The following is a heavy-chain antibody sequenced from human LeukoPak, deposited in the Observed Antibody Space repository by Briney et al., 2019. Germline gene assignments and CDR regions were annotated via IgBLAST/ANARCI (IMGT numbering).Heavy chain of an antibody. Sequence: GGSLRLSCAASGFTFSSYGMHWVRQAPGKGPEWVSLISIGGNTYYSDSVKGRFTISRDNSKNTLYLQMNSLRAEDTAVYYCARAAVTTGHAFDIWGQGTMVTVSS. CDR3: ARAAVTTGHAFDI. CDR1: GFTFSSYG. CDR2: ISIGGNT. J-gene: IGHJ3*02. D-gene: IGHD4-17*01. V-gene: IGHV3-53*01.